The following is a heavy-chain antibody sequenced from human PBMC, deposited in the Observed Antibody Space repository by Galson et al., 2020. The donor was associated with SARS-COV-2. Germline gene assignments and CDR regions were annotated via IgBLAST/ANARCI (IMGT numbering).Heavy chain of an antibody. D-gene: IGHD4-17*01. Sequence: GESLKTSCAVSGFRLSDKYMSWVSQAPGKGLEWVSVTYNVGTANYPNSVKGRFTISTNNSENMVWLQMKSLRAADTAVYYCARAHYGADVHAFGNFNDRALGFWGQGTLVTVSS. CDR1: GFRLSDKY. J-gene: IGHJ4*02. CDR2: TYNVGTA. V-gene: IGHV3-66*01. CDR3: ARAHYGADVHAFGNFNDRALGF.